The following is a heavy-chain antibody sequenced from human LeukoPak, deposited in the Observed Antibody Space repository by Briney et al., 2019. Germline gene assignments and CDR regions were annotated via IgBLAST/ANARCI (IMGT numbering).Heavy chain of an antibody. CDR2: IWYDGTNK. CDR3: ARAAYDSSGYLTL. D-gene: IGHD3-22*01. V-gene: IGHV3-33*01. J-gene: IGHJ4*02. CDR1: GFTFSSYA. Sequence: GGSLRLTCAASGFTFSSYAMHWVRQAPGKGLEWVAVIWYDGTNKYYADSVKGRFTISRDSSKNTLYLQMNSLRAEDTALYYCARAAYDSSGYLTLWGQGTLVTVSS.